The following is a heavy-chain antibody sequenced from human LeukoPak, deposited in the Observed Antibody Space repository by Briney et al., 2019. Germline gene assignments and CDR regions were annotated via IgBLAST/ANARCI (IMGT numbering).Heavy chain of an antibody. Sequence: PSETLSLTCTVSGGSISSYYWSWIRQPAGKGLEWIGEINHSGSTNYNPSLKSRVTISVDTSKNQFSLKLSSVTAADTAVYYCARSEYSCGYFDYWGQGTLVTVSS. CDR3: ARSEYSCGYFDY. J-gene: IGHJ4*02. CDR2: INHSGST. CDR1: GGSISSYY. V-gene: IGHV4-34*01. D-gene: IGHD5-18*01.